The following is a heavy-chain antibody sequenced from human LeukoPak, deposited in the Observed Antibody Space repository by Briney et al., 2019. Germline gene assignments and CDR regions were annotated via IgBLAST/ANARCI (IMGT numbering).Heavy chain of an antibody. CDR2: IWNDGSSQ. CDR3: AKDAQRGFDYSNSLEN. CDR1: KFTFSHYG. J-gene: IGHJ4*02. V-gene: IGHV3-33*06. Sequence: GGSLRLSCAASKFTFSHYGMHWVRQAPGKGLEWVAVIWNDGSSQYYADSVKGRFTVSRDNSQSMLYLQMNSLRPEDTAVCYCAKDAQRGFDYSNSLENWGQGTLVTVSS. D-gene: IGHD4-11*01.